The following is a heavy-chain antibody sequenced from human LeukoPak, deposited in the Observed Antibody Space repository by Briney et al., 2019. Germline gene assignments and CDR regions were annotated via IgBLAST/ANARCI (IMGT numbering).Heavy chain of an antibody. V-gene: IGHV4-34*01. J-gene: IGHJ4*02. D-gene: IGHD4-17*01. CDR3: ARGNKDYGDYARGLSDY. CDR1: GGSFNGYY. Sequence: PSETLSLTCAVYGGSFNGYYWSWIRQPPGKGLEWIGEINHSGSTNYNPSLKSRVTISVDTSKNQFSLKLSSVTAADTAVYYCARGNKDYGDYARGLSDYWGQGTLVTVSS. CDR2: INHSGST.